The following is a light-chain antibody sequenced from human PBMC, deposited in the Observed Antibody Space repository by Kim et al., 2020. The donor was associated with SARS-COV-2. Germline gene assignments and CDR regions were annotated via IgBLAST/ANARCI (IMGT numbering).Light chain of an antibody. CDR3: CSYAGSYSWV. Sequence: GQSVTISCTGTSSDVGGYNYVSWYQQHPGKAPKLMIYDDSKRPSGVPDRFSGSKSGNTASLTISGLQAEDEADYYCCSYAGSYSWVFGGGTQLTVL. J-gene: IGLJ3*02. V-gene: IGLV2-11*01. CDR1: SSDVGGYNY. CDR2: DDS.